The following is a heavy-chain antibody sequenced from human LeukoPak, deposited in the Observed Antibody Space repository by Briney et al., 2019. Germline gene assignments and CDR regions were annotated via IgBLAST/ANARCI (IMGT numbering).Heavy chain of an antibody. CDR3: ARVGSSWTRDYYFDY. D-gene: IGHD6-13*01. CDR2: ISYGGSS. CDR1: GGSISSGGYY. J-gene: IGHJ4*02. V-gene: IGHV4-39*07. Sequence: SETLSLTCTVSGGSISSGGYYWSWIRQHPGKGLEWIGSISYGGSSYYNPSPKSRVTMSVDTSKNQFSLKLSSVTAADTALYYCARVGSSWTRDYYFDYWGQGTLVTVSS.